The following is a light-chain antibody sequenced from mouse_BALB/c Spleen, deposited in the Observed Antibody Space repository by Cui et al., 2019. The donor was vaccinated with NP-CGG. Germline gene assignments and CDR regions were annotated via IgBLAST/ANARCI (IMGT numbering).Light chain of an antibody. Sequence: QAVASQEPALTTSPGETVTLTCRSSIGAVTTSNYANWVQEKPDHLFTGLIGGTNNRAPGVPARFSGSLIGDKAALTITGAQTEDEAIYFCALWYSNHWVFGGGTKLTVL. V-gene: IGLV1*01. CDR3: ALWYSNHWV. CDR2: GTN. CDR1: IGAVTTSNY. J-gene: IGLJ1*01.